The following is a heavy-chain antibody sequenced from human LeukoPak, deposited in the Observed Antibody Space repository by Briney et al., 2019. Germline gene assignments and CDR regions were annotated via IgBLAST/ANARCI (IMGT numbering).Heavy chain of an antibody. CDR1: GFTFSSYA. Sequence: PGGSLRLSCAASGFTFSSYAMSWVRQAPGKGLEWVSVISSSGGSTYYADSVKGRSTISRDNSKNTLYLQMDSLTAEDTAVYYCAKKSGLGFDYWGQGTLVTVSS. J-gene: IGHJ4*02. CDR2: ISSSGGST. V-gene: IGHV3-23*01. CDR3: AKKSGLGFDY. D-gene: IGHD6-19*01.